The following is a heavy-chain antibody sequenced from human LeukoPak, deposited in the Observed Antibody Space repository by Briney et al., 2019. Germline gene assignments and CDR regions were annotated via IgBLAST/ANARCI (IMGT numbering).Heavy chain of an antibody. CDR2: IYTSGST. Sequence: PSETLSLTCTVSGASISRYQWSWIRQPAGKGLEWLGRIYTSGSTDYNPSLRSRVTMSVDTSKNQFSLKVSSVTAADTAVYYCARESTWSYYYGSGSYYNPPPADYYYYMDVWGKGTTVTISS. D-gene: IGHD3-10*01. J-gene: IGHJ6*03. V-gene: IGHV4-4*07. CDR1: GASISRYQ. CDR3: ARESTWSYYYGSGSYYNPPPADYYYYMDV.